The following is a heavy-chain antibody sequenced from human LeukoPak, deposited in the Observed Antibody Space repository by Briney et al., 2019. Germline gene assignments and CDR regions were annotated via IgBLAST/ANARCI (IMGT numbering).Heavy chain of an antibody. CDR1: GFTFDDYA. J-gene: IGHJ4*02. V-gene: IGHV3-9*01. D-gene: IGHD6-13*01. CDR2: ISWNSGSI. Sequence: PGGSLRLSCAASGFTFDDYAMHWVRQAPGKGLEWVSGISWNSGSIGYADSVKGRFTISRDNSKNTLYLQMNSLRAEDSAVYYCAKDPSSRDYFDYWGQGTLVTVSS. CDR3: AKDPSSRDYFDY.